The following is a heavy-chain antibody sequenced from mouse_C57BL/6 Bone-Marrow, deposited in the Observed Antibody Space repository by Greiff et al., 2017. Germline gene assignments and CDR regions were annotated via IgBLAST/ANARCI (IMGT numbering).Heavy chain of an antibody. D-gene: IGHD2-5*01. J-gene: IGHJ4*01. CDR3: ATYYSNYDAMDY. V-gene: IGHV1-7*01. Sequence: QVQLQQSGAELAKPGASVKLSCKASGYTFTSYWMHWVKQRPGQGLEWIGYINPSSGYTKYNQKFKDKATLTADKSSSTAYMQLNSLTYEDSAIYYCATYYSNYDAMDYWGQGTSVTVSS. CDR1: GYTFTSYW. CDR2: INPSSGYT.